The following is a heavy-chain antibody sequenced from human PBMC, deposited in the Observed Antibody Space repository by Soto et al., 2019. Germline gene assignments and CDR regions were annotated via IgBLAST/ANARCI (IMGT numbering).Heavy chain of an antibody. Sequence: KTSETLSLTCTVSGGSISSYYWSWIRQPPGKGLEWIGYIYYSGSTNYNPSLKSRVTISVDTSKNQFSLKLSSVTAADTAVYYCARVITGTTIGFSDYYYGMDVWGQGTTVTVSS. V-gene: IGHV4-59*01. D-gene: IGHD1-7*01. J-gene: IGHJ6*02. CDR3: ARVITGTTIGFSDYYYGMDV. CDR1: GGSISSYY. CDR2: IYYSGST.